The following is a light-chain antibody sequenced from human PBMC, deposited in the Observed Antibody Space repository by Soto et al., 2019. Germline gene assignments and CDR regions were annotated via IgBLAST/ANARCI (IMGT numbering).Light chain of an antibody. V-gene: IGKV1-39*01. CDR1: QSITTY. Sequence: DIQMTQSPSSLSASVEDRVTITCRASQSITTYLNWYQQKPGKAPKLLIYAASSLQSGVPSRFSGSGSGTDFTLTIGSLQPEDFATYYCQQGYNTPHTFGQGTNLEIK. CDR3: QQGYNTPHT. J-gene: IGKJ2*01. CDR2: AAS.